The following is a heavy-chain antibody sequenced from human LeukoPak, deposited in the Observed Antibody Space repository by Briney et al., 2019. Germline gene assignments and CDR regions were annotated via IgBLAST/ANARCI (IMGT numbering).Heavy chain of an antibody. V-gene: IGHV4-31*09. CDR3: ATVYCGGDCYAFDI. CDR2: IYYSGST. CDR1: GGSISSGGYY. Sequence: TSQTLSLTCTVSGGSISSGGYYWSWIRQHPGKGLEWIGYIYYSGSTNYNPSLKSRVTISVDKSKNQFSLKLSSVTAADTAVYYCATVYCGGDCYAFDIWGQGTMVTVSS. D-gene: IGHD2-21*02. J-gene: IGHJ3*02.